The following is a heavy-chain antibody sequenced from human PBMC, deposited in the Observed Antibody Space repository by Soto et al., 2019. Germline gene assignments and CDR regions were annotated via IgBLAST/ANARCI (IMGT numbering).Heavy chain of an antibody. CDR1: GFSLSTSGVG. J-gene: IGHJ3*02. Sequence: QITLKESGPTLVKPTQTLTLTCTFSGFSLSTSGVGVGWIRQPPGEALEWLGIIYWNDDKLYRPSLKSRLTLTKDTSKNQVVLTMTNMGPVDTATYYCAQRRGAFDIWGQGTMLTVSS. CDR2: IYWNDDK. V-gene: IGHV2-5*01. CDR3: AQRRGAFDI.